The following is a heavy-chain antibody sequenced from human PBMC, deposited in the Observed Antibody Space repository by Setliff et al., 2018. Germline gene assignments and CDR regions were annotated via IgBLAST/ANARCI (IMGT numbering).Heavy chain of an antibody. CDR2: INHRGST. V-gene: IGHV4-34*01. CDR1: GGTFSDYH. J-gene: IGHJ4*02. CDR3: ARGRNIAARLLDS. D-gene: IGHD6-6*01. Sequence: TSETLSLTCAAYGGTFSDYHWTWIRQSPEKGLEWIGEINHRGSTNYNPSLKSRVTISIDTSRDQFSLKLISMIAADTAVYYCARGRNIAARLLDSWGQGTQVTVSS.